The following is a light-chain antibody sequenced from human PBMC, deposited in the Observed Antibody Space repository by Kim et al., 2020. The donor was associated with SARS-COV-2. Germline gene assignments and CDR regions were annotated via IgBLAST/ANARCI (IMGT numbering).Light chain of an antibody. CDR2: AAS. CDR1: QSIGTY. J-gene: IGKJ4*01. Sequence: EIQMTQSPSSLAASVGDRVTIACRASQSIGTYLNWYQHKPGKAPKLLIYAASSLQSGVPSRFSGSGSGTDFTLTISSLQPEDFATYYCQQIHTAPLLTFGGGTTVDI. CDR3: QQIHTAPLLT. V-gene: IGKV1-39*01.